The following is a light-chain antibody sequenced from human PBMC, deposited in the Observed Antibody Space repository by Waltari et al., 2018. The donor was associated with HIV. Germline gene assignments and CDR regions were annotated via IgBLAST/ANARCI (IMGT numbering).Light chain of an antibody. CDR3: QSADSSGTVV. CDR2: KDS. CDR1: ALPKQY. V-gene: IGLV3-25*03. J-gene: IGLJ2*01. Sequence: YELTQAPSVSVSPGQTARITCSGDALPKQYAYLYQQKPGQAPMLVIYKDSERPSGIPERFSGSSSGTTVTVTISGVQAEDEADYYCQSADSSGTVVFGGGTKLTVL.